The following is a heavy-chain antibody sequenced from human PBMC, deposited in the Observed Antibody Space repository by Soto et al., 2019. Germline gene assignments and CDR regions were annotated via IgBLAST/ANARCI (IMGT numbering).Heavy chain of an antibody. CDR3: ATLGATPSTY. Sequence: QVQLHESGPGLVKPSETLSLTCTVSGALFANYFWSWVRQPPGKGLEWIGYIHYRGSVNYNPSLKSRLTMSVDTSKNQFSLKLNSVTAADTAVYYCATLGATPSTYWGQGTLVTVSS. J-gene: IGHJ4*02. D-gene: IGHD1-26*01. CDR2: IHYRGSV. CDR1: GALFANYF. V-gene: IGHV4-59*01.